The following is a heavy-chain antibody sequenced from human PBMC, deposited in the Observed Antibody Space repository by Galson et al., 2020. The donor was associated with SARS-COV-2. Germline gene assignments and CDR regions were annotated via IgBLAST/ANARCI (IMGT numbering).Heavy chain of an antibody. D-gene: IGHD7-27*01. CDR1: GFTFSIHW. CDR3: ARGHWGRDY. J-gene: IGHJ4*02. Sequence: GESLKISCVGSGFTFSIHWMSWVRQAPGKGLEGVADIQPDGSDKYYVDSVKGRFTIARDNAKNSVYLQMNSLRAEDTAMYYCARGHWGRDYWGQGTLVTVSS. CDR2: IQPDGSDK. V-gene: IGHV3-7*04.